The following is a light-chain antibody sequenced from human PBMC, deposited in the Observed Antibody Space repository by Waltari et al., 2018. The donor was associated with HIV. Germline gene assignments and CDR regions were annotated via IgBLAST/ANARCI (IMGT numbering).Light chain of an antibody. CDR3: QSYDSSTWV. CDR1: RGNIVTNY. V-gene: IGLV6-57*01. CDR2: EDD. Sequence: RSRGNIVTNYVQWYQQRPGSSPTLIIYEDDKRPSGVPARFSGSVDSSSNSASLTISELQSEDEADYYCQSYDSSTWVFGGGTKVTVL. J-gene: IGLJ3*02.